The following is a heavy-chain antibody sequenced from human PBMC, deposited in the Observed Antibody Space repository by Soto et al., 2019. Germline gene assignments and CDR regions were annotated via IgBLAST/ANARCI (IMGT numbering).Heavy chain of an antibody. Sequence: QVQLVQSGAEVKKPGASVKVSCKASGYTFTSYGISWVRQAPGQGLEWMGWISAYNGNTNYAQKLQGRVTMTTDTSTSTAYMERRSLRSDDTAVYYCAREAVLLWFGELFDYYYMDVWGKGTTVTVSS. CDR3: AREAVLLWFGELFDYYYMDV. V-gene: IGHV1-18*01. CDR2: ISAYNGNT. J-gene: IGHJ6*03. CDR1: GYTFTSYG. D-gene: IGHD3-10*01.